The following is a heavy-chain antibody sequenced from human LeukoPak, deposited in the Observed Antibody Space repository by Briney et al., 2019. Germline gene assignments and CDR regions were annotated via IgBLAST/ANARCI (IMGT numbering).Heavy chain of an antibody. CDR3: ATTSGFGPPGRVDY. CDR2: IYHSGST. Sequence: PSETLSLTCTVSEYSITDGYYWAWIRQPPGKGLEWIGYIYHSGSTYYNPSLKSRVTISVDRSKNQFSLKLSSVTAADTAVYYCATTSGFGPPGRVDYWGQGTLVTVSS. CDR1: EYSITDGYY. D-gene: IGHD3-10*01. J-gene: IGHJ4*02. V-gene: IGHV4-38-2*02.